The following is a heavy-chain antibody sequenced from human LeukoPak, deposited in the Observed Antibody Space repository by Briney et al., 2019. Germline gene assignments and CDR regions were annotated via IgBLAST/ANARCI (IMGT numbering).Heavy chain of an antibody. CDR1: GYTFDNYD. J-gene: IGHJ4*02. D-gene: IGHD3-3*01. CDR3: ARGAPVAIFGPRFDEYFEY. V-gene: IGHV1-8*01. Sequence: ASVKVSCKTSGYTFDNYDINWVRHATGQGLEWMGWMNPNSGNTGYAQKFQGRVIMTTNTSMSTAYMELRGLRSEDTAIYYCARGAPVAIFGPRFDEYFEYWGQGTVVAVSS. CDR2: MNPNSGNT.